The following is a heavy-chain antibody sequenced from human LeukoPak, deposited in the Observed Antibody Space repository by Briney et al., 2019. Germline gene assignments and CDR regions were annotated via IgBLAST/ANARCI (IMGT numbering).Heavy chain of an antibody. V-gene: IGHV5-51*01. CDR2: IYPGDSDT. Sequence: GGSLQISCQGSGYTFTKYWIGWVRQVPGKGLEWMGIIYPGDSDTRYSPSFQGQVTISADKSISTAYLQWSSLKASDTAMYYCARHESIQHGRNWFDPWGQGTLVTVSS. J-gene: IGHJ5*02. CDR3: ARHESIQHGRNWFDP. D-gene: IGHD6-6*01. CDR1: GYTFTKYW.